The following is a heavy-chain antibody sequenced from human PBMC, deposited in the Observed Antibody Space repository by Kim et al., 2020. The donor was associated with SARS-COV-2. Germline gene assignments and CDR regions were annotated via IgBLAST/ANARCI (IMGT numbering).Heavy chain of an antibody. CDR2: INAGNGNT. CDR1: GYTFTSYA. Sequence: ASVKVSCKASGYTFTSYAMHWVRQAPGQRLEWMGWINAGNGNTKYSQKFQGRVTITRDTSASTAYMELSSLRSEDTAVYYCARDPPIAVAGNHYYGMDVWGQGTTVTVSS. V-gene: IGHV1-3*01. J-gene: IGHJ6*02. D-gene: IGHD6-19*01. CDR3: ARDPPIAVAGNHYYGMDV.